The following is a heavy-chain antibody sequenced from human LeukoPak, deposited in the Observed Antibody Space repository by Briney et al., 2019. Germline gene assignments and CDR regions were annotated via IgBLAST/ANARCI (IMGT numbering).Heavy chain of an antibody. V-gene: IGHV3-30*14. CDR1: GFSFSSYT. D-gene: IGHD5-12*01. CDR2: ISYDGSYK. CDR3: ARGPSGYHNP. J-gene: IGHJ4*02. Sequence: GRSLRLSCAASGFSFSSYTMHWVRQAPGRGLEWVAVISYDGSYKDYADSVKGRFTISRDNSKNTLYLQMNSLRAEDTAVYYCARGPSGYHNPGGQGTLVTVSS.